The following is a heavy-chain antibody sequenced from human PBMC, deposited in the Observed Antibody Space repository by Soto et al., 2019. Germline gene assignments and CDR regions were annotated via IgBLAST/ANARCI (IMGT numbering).Heavy chain of an antibody. J-gene: IGHJ3*02. CDR2: ISAYNGNT. CDR3: ANFYCSSTSCDDAFDI. D-gene: IGHD2-2*01. V-gene: IGHV1-18*01. Sequence: QVQLVQSGAEVKKPGASVKVSCKASGYTFTSYGISWVRQAPGQGLEWMGWISAYNGNTNYAQKLQGRVTMTTDTSTSTAYMELRSLRSVDTAVYYCANFYCSSTSCDDAFDIWGQGTMVTVSS. CDR1: GYTFTSYG.